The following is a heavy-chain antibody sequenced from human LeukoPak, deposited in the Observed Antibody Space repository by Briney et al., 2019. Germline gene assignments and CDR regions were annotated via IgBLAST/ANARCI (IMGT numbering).Heavy chain of an antibody. CDR3: AKRGVVIRGILVIGYHQEAYHYDF. D-gene: IGHD3-10*01. V-gene: IGHV3-23*01. Sequence: AGSMRLSCVVSGISLSNYGMTWVRQAPGEGLEWDSYISTRVGGTMYADSVKGRFTISRDTSLNTLYLQMNNLRAEDTAVYFCAKRGVVIRGILVIGYHQEAYHYDFWGQGVMVTVSS. CDR1: GISLSNYG. J-gene: IGHJ4*02. CDR2: ISTRVGGT.